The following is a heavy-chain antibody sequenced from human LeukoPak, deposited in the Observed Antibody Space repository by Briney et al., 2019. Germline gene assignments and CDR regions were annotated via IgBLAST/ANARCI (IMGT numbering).Heavy chain of an antibody. CDR1: GFTFSSYW. J-gene: IGHJ6*02. CDR3: ATSGYSGYGIDY. CDR2: IKQDGSDT. D-gene: IGHD5-12*01. V-gene: IGHV3-7*03. Sequence: PGGSLRLSCAVSGFTFSSYWMTWVRQAPGKGLEWVANIKQDGSDTYSVDSVKGRFTISRDNAKNSLYLEMNSLRVEDTAVYYCATSGYSGYGIDYWGQGTTVTVSS.